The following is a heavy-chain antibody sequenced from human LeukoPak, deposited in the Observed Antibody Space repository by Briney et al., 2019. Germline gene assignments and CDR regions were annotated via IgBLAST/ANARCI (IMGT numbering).Heavy chain of an antibody. V-gene: IGHV4-59*08. Sequence: SETLSLTCTVSGGSISSYYWSWIRQPPGKGLEWIGYIYYSGSTNYNPSLKSRVTISVDTSKNQFSLELSSVTAADTAVYYCARHVEEFDPWGQGTLVTVSS. D-gene: IGHD5-24*01. J-gene: IGHJ5*02. CDR3: ARHVEEFDP. CDR1: GGSISSYY. CDR2: IYYSGST.